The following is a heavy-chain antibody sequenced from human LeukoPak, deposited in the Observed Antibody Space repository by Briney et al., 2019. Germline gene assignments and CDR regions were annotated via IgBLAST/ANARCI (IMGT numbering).Heavy chain of an antibody. J-gene: IGHJ4*02. CDR3: AREVWGPEY. Sequence: ASVKVSCKASGGTFSSYAISWVRQAPGQGLEWMGWINPNSGGTNYAQKFQGRVTMTRDTSISTAYMELSRLRSDDTAVYYCAREVWGPEYWGQGTLVTVSS. CDR2: INPNSGGT. V-gene: IGHV1-2*02. D-gene: IGHD1-14*01. CDR1: GGTFSSYA.